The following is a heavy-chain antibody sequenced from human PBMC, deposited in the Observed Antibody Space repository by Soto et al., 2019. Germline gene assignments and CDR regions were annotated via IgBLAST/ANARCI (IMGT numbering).Heavy chain of an antibody. V-gene: IGHV4-4*07. CDR2: IYATGTT. CDR3: VRDGTKTLRDWFDP. J-gene: IGHJ5*02. Sequence: PSETLSLTCTVSGASISGFYWSWIRKSAGKGPEWIGRIYATGTTDYNPSLKSRVMMSVDTSKKQFSLKLRPVTAADTAVYYCVRDGTKTLRDWFDPWGQGISVTVSS. CDR1: GASISGFY. D-gene: IGHD1-1*01.